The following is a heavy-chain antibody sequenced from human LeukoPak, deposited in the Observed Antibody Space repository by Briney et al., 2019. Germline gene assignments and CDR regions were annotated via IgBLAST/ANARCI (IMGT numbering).Heavy chain of an antibody. J-gene: IGHJ4*02. CDR1: GFTFSSYG. V-gene: IGHV3-33*01. Sequence: GGSLRLSCAASGFTFSSYGMHWVRQAPGKGLEWVAVIWYDGSNKYYADSVKGRFTISGDNSKNTLYLQMSSLRAEDTAVYYCARDGDGGKPSDYWGQGTLVTVSS. CDR2: IWYDGSNK. CDR3: ARDGDGGKPSDY. D-gene: IGHD4-23*01.